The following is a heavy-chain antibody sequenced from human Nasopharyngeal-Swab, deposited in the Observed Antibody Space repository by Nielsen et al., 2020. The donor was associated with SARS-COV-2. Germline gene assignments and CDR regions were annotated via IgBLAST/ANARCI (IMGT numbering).Heavy chain of an antibody. CDR1: GFSFNKYD. J-gene: IGHJ6*02. V-gene: IGHV3-21*01. D-gene: IGHD3-3*01. CDR2: ISSSSSYI. CDR3: ARDGLDYDFWSAYFMDV. Sequence: GCLRLSCAASGFSFNKYDFNWVRQAPGKGLEWVSSISSSSSYIYYADSVKGRFTISRDNAKNSFSLQMNSLRAEDTAVYYCARDGLDYDFWSAYFMDVWGQGTTVTVSS.